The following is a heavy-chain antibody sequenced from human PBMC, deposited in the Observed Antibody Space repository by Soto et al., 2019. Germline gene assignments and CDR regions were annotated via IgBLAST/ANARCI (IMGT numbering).Heavy chain of an antibody. CDR3: AKCDFGY. J-gene: IGHJ4*02. CDR2: ISYDGSNK. Sequence: GGTLRLSCAASGFTFSSYGMHWVSQAPGKGLEWVAVISYDGSNKYYADSVKGRFTISRDNSKNMLYLQMNSLRAEDTAVYDCAKCDFGYWSQGTRVTAPQ. V-gene: IGHV3-30*18. CDR1: GFTFSSYG.